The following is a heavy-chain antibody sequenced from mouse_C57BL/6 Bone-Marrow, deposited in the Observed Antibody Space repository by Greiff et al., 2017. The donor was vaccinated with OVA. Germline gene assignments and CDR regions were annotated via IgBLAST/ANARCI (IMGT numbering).Heavy chain of an antibody. CDR3: TTWLTGVDY. D-gene: IGHD4-1*01. Sequence: EVQLKESGAELVRPGASVKLSCTASGFNIKDDYMHWVKQRPEQGLEWIGWIDPENGDTEYASKFQGKATITADTSSNTAYLQLSSLTSEDTAVYYCTTWLTGVDYWGQGTTLTVSS. J-gene: IGHJ2*01. CDR2: IDPENGDT. CDR1: GFNIKDDY. V-gene: IGHV14-4*01.